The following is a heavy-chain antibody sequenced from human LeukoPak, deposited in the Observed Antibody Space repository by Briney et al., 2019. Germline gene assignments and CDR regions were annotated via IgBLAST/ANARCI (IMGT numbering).Heavy chain of an antibody. D-gene: IGHD3-10*01. CDR3: ARGDGSGRYCIEY. CDR1: GYTFTDYF. J-gene: IGHJ4*02. V-gene: IGHV1-2*02. CDR2: INPNSGGT. Sequence: ASVKVSCKASGYTFTDYFMHWVRQAPGQELEWMDWINPNSGGTNYAQRFQGRVTMTRDTSISTVYMELSRLTSDDTAVYYCARGDGSGRYCIEYWGQGTLVAVAS.